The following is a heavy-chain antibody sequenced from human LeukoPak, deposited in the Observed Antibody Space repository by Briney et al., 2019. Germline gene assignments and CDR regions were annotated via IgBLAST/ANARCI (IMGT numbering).Heavy chain of an antibody. V-gene: IGHV3-7*05. CDR3: ARGHYGMDV. J-gene: IGHJ6*02. CDR2: INQDGSER. CDR1: GFTFSDHW. Sequence: GGFLRLSCEASGFTFSDHWLTWVRQAPGKGLDWVAHINQDGSERSYVDSVKGRFTISRDNAKNSLFLQMNSLRVEDAAVYYCARGHYGMDVWGQGTTVTVSS.